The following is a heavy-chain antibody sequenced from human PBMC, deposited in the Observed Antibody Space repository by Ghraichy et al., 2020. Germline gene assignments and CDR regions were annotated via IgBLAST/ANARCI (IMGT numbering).Heavy chain of an antibody. D-gene: IGHD6-13*01. CDR2: IYYSGST. V-gene: IGHV4-39*01. Sequence: SETLSLTCTVSGHSIINGRFFWGWFRQPPGKGLEWIGSIYYSGSTYYNPSLKSRVTISVDTSKNQLSLNLRSVTAADTAVYSGARQPAGTMRELAFDYWGQGTLVTVAS. CDR3: ARQPAGTMRELAFDY. CDR1: GHSIINGRFF. J-gene: IGHJ4*02.